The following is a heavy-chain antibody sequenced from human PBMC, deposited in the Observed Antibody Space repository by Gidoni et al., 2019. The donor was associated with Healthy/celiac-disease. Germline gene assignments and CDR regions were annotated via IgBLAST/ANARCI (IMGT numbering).Heavy chain of an antibody. CDR1: GGTFSSYA. J-gene: IGHJ6*02. CDR2: IIPIFGTA. Sequence: QVQLVQSGAEVTKPGSSVKVSCKASGGTFSSYAISWVRQAPGQGLEWMGGIIPIFGTANYAQKFQGRVTITADESTSTAYMELSSLRSEDTAVYYCARSRPHCSSTSCYAGFYYYGMDVWGQGTTVTVSS. V-gene: IGHV1-69*01. CDR3: ARSRPHCSSTSCYAGFYYYGMDV. D-gene: IGHD2-2*01.